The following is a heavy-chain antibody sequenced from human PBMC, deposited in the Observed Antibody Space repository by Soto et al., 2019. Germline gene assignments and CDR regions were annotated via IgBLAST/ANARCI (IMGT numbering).Heavy chain of an antibody. CDR1: GYTFTSYA. CDR3: ARDKWKQLAYFDY. V-gene: IGHV1-3*01. CDR2: INAGNGNT. J-gene: IGHJ4*02. Sequence: ASVKVSCKASGYTFTSYAMHWVRQAPGQRLEWMGWINAGNGNTKYSQKFQGRVTITRDTSASTAYMELSSLRSEDTAVYYCARDKWKQLAYFDYWGQGTLVTVS. D-gene: IGHD6-6*01.